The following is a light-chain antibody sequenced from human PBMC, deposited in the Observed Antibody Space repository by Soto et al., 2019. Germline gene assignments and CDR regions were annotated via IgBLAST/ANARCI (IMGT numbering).Light chain of an antibody. CDR1: QSVSSY. V-gene: IGKV3-11*01. CDR3: QLRSNSPQWT. Sequence: EIVLTQSPATLSLSPGDRATLSCRASQSVSSYLAWYQQKPGQAPRLLIYDASNRATGIPARFSGSGSGTDFTLTISSLQPEDFAVYYCQLRSNSPQWTFGQGTKVEIK. J-gene: IGKJ1*01. CDR2: DAS.